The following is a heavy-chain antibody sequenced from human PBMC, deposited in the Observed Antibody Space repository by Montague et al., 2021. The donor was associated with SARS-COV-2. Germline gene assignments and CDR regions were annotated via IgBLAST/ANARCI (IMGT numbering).Heavy chain of an antibody. D-gene: IGHD1-1*01. CDR1: GVSISSSSYY. V-gene: IGHV4-39*02. J-gene: IGHJ2*01. CDR2: IYYSGTT. Sequence: SETLSLTCTVSGVSISSSSYYWGWIRQPPGKGPEWVGSIYYSGTTFYNPSLRSLVTMSVDTSKSQFSLRLSSVTAADTAVFYCAREDAGDWYVDLWGRGTLVTVSS. CDR3: AREDAGDWYVDL.